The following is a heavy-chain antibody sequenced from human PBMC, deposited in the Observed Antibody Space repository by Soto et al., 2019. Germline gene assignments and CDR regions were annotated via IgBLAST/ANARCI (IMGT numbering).Heavy chain of an antibody. CDR3: ARDRHCSGGSCYGWFDP. CDR1: GFTVSSNY. V-gene: IGHV3-53*01. CDR2: IYSGGST. J-gene: IGHJ5*02. Sequence: RLSCAASGFTVSSNYMNWVRQAPGKGLEWVSVIYSGGSTYYADSVQGRFTISRDKSKNTLYLQMNSLRAEDTAVYYCARDRHCSGGSCYGWFDPWGQGTLVTVSS. D-gene: IGHD2-15*01.